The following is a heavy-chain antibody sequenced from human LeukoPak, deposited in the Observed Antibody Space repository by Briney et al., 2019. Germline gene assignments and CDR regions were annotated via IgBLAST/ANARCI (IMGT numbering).Heavy chain of an antibody. V-gene: IGHV4-4*07. CDR1: GASISSYY. J-gene: IGHJ6*03. CDR3: ARLKFYDSTGYSPGHYMDV. Sequence: SETLSLTCTVSGASISSYYWSWIRQTAGKGLEWIGRLYPGVSTNYNPSLQSRVTMSVDTSKSQFALKLTAVTAADTAVYYCARLKFYDSTGYSPGHYMDVWGKGTTVIVSS. CDR2: LYPGVST. D-gene: IGHD3-22*01.